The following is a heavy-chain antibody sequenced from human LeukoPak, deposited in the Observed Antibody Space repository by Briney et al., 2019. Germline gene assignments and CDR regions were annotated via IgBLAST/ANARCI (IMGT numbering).Heavy chain of an antibody. CDR2: IYHSGST. CDR3: ARSSLAAPPDY. J-gene: IGHJ4*02. Sequence: KPSQTLSLTCAVSGGSISSGGYSWSWIRQPPGKGLEWIGYIYHSGSTYYNPSLKSRVTISVDRSKNQFSLKLSSVTAADTAVYYCARSSLAAPPDYWGQGTLVTVSS. V-gene: IGHV4-30-2*01. CDR1: GGSISSGGYS. D-gene: IGHD6-6*01.